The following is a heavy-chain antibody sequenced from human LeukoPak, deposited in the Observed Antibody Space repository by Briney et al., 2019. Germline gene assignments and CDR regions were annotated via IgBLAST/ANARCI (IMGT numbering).Heavy chain of an antibody. V-gene: IGHV3-30*18. J-gene: IGHJ4*02. CDR2: ISYDGSNK. CDR3: AKEWSYFEY. D-gene: IGHD3-3*01. CDR1: GFTFSSYG. Sequence: GGSLRLSCAASGFTFSSYGMHWVRQAPGKGLEWVAVISYDGSNKYYADSVKGRFTISRDNSKNTLYLQMNSLRAEDTAVYYCAKEWSYFEYWGQGTLVTVSS.